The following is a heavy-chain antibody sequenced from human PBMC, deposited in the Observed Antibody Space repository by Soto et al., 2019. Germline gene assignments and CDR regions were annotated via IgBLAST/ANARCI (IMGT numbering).Heavy chain of an antibody. CDR2: IFYSGTT. V-gene: IGHV4-59*11. CDR1: GDSISDHN. J-gene: IGHJ4*02. CDR3: ARDHGSRWYFDS. D-gene: IGHD6-13*01. Sequence: SETLSLTCSVSGDSISDHNWSWIRQSPGKGLEWIGYIFYSGTTDYNPSLRSRVTKSLDTANKKISLDLSSVTPADTAVYYCARDHGSRWYFDSWGQGTLVTVSS.